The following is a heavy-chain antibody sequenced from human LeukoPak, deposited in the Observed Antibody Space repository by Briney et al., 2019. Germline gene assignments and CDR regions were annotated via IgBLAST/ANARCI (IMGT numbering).Heavy chain of an antibody. CDR1: GASISSSTDY. V-gene: IGHV4-39*07. CDR3: AAVYCGGGSCYSRGWFDP. CDR2: IYYSGST. Sequence: SSETLSLTCTVSGASISSSTDYWGWIRQPPGKGLEWIANIYYSGSTYYNPSLKSRVTISVDSSKNQFSLQLSSVTAADTAVYYCAAVYCGGGSCYSRGWFDPWGQGTLVTVSS. D-gene: IGHD2-15*01. J-gene: IGHJ5*02.